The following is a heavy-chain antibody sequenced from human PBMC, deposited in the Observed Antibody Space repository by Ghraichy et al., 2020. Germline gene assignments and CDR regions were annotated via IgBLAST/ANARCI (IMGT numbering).Heavy chain of an antibody. D-gene: IGHD3-22*01. CDR3: AREVYYYDSSGYYQGSVYFDY. CDR1: GFTFSSYG. V-gene: IGHV3-33*01. J-gene: IGHJ4*02. Sequence: GGSLRLSCAASGFTFSSYGMHWVRQAPGKGLEWVAVIWYDGSNKYYADSVKGRFTISRDNSKNTLYLQMNSLRAEDTAVYYCAREVYYYDSSGYYQGSVYFDYWGQGTLVTVSS. CDR2: IWYDGSNK.